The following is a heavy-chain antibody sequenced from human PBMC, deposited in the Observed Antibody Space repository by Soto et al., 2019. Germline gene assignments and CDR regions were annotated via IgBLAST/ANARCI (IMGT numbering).Heavy chain of an antibody. D-gene: IGHD4-4*01. J-gene: IGHJ4*02. CDR3: AMWAGSNWYAPFDF. CDR2: IIPITGTP. CDR1: GGTFSGHP. V-gene: IGHV1-69*12. Sequence: QVHLVQSGAEVRKPGSSVKVSCKASGGTFSGHPISWVRQVPGQGLEWMGVIIPITGTPNYAQKFQGRVTITADESTTTAYMDLSSLTSEDTAFYYCAMWAGSNWYAPFDFWGQGTLVTVSS.